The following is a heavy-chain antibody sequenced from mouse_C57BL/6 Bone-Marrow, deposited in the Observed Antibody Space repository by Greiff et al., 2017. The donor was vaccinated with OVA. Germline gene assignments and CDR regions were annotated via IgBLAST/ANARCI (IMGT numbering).Heavy chain of an antibody. CDR1: GFTFSSYG. V-gene: IGHV5-6*01. J-gene: IGHJ4*01. CDR2: ISSGGSYT. D-gene: IGHD2-2*01. Sequence: EVQGVESGGDLVKPGGSLKLSCAASGFTFSSYGMSWVRQTPDKRLEWVATISSGGSYTYYPDSVKGRFTISRDNAKNTLYLQMSSLKSEDTAMYYCARRLRRDYAMDYWGQGTSVTVSS. CDR3: ARRLRRDYAMDY.